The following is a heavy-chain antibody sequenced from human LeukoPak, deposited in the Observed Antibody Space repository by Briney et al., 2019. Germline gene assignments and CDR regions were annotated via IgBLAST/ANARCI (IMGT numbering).Heavy chain of an antibody. D-gene: IGHD3-16*02. Sequence: SQTLSLTCAISGDSVPSNSAAWNWIRQSPSRGLEWLGRTYYRSKWYNDYAVSVKSRITINPDTSKNQFSLQLNSVTPEDTAVYYCARAPLHYVWGSYRDSYYFDYWGQGTLVTVSS. CDR3: ARAPLHYVWGSYRDSYYFDY. J-gene: IGHJ4*02. CDR1: GDSVPSNSAA. CDR2: TYYRSKWYN. V-gene: IGHV6-1*01.